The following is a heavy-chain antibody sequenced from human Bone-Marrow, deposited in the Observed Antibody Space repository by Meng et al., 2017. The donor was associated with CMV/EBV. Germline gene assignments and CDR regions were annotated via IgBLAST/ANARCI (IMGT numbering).Heavy chain of an antibody. Sequence: GGSLRLSCAASGFTFSSYGMHWVRQAPGKGLEWVAFIRYDGSNKYYADSVKGRFTISRDNSKNTLYLQMNSLRAEDTAAYYCAKEGGSSWYPVGFYYYYGMDVWGQGTTVTVSS. V-gene: IGHV3-30*02. CDR3: AKEGGSSWYPVGFYYYYGMDV. D-gene: IGHD6-13*01. J-gene: IGHJ6*02. CDR1: GFTFSSYG. CDR2: IRYDGSNK.